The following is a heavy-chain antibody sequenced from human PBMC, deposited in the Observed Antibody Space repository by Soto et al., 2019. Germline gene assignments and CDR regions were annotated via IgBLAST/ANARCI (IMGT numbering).Heavy chain of an antibody. J-gene: IGHJ2*01. Sequence: EVQLVESGGGLVQPGGSLRLSCAASGFTFNNYDMHWVRQVTGKRLEWIAAIGTAPGDTYYPGSVKGRFTVSRENAKNSLYRQMSSLRAEDTAVYYCVRDQAFNSDCYFDLWGRGTLVTVSS. CDR2: IGTAPGDT. D-gene: IGHD1-20*01. CDR3: VRDQAFNSDCYFDL. CDR1: GFTFNNYD. V-gene: IGHV3-13*01.